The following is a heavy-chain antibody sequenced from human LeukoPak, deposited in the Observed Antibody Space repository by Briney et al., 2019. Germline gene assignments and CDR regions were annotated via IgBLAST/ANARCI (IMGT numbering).Heavy chain of an antibody. D-gene: IGHD2-15*01. Sequence: SETLSLTCTVSGGSISSGGYSWSWIRQPPGKGLEWLGYIYHSESTYYNPSLKSRVTISVDRSKNQFSLTLNSVTAADTAVYYCARVGSGGGSLDAFDIWGQGTMVTVSS. CDR2: IYHSEST. V-gene: IGHV4-30-2*01. CDR1: GGSISSGGYS. CDR3: ARVGSGGGSLDAFDI. J-gene: IGHJ3*02.